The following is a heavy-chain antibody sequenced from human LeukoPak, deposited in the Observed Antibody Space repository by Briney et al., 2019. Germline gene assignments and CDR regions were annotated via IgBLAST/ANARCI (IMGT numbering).Heavy chain of an antibody. J-gene: IGHJ4*02. Sequence: GGSLRLPCAASGFTFDDYAMHWVRQAPGKGLEWVSGISWNSGSIGYADSVKGRFTISRDNAKKSLYLQMNSLRAEDTALYYCAKGGGYSGYESDWSKDYFDYWGQGTLVSVSS. D-gene: IGHD5-12*01. CDR1: GFTFDDYA. CDR3: AKGGGYSGYESDWSKDYFDY. CDR2: ISWNSGSI. V-gene: IGHV3-9*01.